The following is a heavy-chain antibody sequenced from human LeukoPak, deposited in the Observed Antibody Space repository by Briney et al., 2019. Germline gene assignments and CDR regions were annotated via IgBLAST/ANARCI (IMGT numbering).Heavy chain of an antibody. J-gene: IGHJ4*02. CDR1: GFTFSSFG. CDR2: ISYDGTNK. CDR3: ARGFVLGAAKNYFDY. V-gene: IGHV3-30*19. Sequence: GGSLRLSCAASGFTFSSFGLHWVRQAPGKGLEWVAVISYDGTNKYYADSVKGRFTISRDNSKNTLSLQMNSLRAEDTALYYCARGFVLGAAKNYFDYWGQGALVTVSS. D-gene: IGHD2-21*02.